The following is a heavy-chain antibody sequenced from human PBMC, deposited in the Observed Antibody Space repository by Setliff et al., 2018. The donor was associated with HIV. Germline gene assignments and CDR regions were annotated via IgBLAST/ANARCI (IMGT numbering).Heavy chain of an antibody. CDR3: ARDKGSSGWSA. CDR2: INSDGSST. CDR1: GFTFSNSW. V-gene: IGHV3-74*01. Sequence: GGSLRLSCAASGFTFSNSWMNWVRQAPGKGLVWVSRINSDGSSTTYADSVKGRFTISRDNAKNSLYLQMNSLRAEDTAVYYCARDKGSSGWSAWGQGTLVTVSS. D-gene: IGHD6-19*01. J-gene: IGHJ5*02.